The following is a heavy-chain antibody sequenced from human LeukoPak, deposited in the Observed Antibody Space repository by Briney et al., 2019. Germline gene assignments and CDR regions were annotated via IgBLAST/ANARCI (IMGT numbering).Heavy chain of an antibody. V-gene: IGHV1-8*03. Sequence: ASVKVSCKASGGTFSSYAISWVRQAPGQGLEWMGWMNPNSGNTGYAQKFQGRVTITRNTSISTAYMELSSLRSEDTAVYYCAGDPNRENWFDPWGQGTLVTGSS. CDR1: GGTFSSYA. CDR2: MNPNSGNT. CDR3: AGDPNRENWFDP. J-gene: IGHJ5*02.